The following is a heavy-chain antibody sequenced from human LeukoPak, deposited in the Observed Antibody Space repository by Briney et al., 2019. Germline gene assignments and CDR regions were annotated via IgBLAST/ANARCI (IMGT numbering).Heavy chain of an antibody. CDR3: ARDPVAGSYAFDI. V-gene: IGHV3-23*01. D-gene: IGHD6-19*01. CDR1: GFTFSNFA. Sequence: GGSLRLSCAASGFTFSNFALSWVRQAPRKGLEWVSAITGSGSSAKYADPVKGRFTISRDNSKNTLYLHMNSLRAEDTAVYFCARDPVAGSYAFDIWGQGTMVTVSS. J-gene: IGHJ3*02. CDR2: ITGSGSSA.